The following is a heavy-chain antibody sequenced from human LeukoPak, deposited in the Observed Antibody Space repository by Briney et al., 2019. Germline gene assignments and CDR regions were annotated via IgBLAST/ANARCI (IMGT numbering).Heavy chain of an antibody. CDR3: ARAQTGEYYFDY. Sequence: GGSLRLSCAASGFTFSSYSMNWVRQAPGKGLEWVSSISSSSSYIYYADSVKGRFTISRDNAKNSLYLQMNSLRAEDTAVYYCARAQTGEYYFDYWGQGTLVTVSS. CDR1: GFTFSSYS. V-gene: IGHV3-21*01. CDR2: ISSSSSYI. D-gene: IGHD1-26*01. J-gene: IGHJ4*02.